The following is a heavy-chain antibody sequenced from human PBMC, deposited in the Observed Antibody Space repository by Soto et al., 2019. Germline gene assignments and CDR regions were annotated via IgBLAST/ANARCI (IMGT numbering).Heavy chain of an antibody. J-gene: IGHJ4*02. CDR1: GFTFSSYG. CDR3: ARDGYYDNYDPGFDY. V-gene: IGHV3-33*01. D-gene: IGHD3-9*01. Sequence: QVQLVESGGGVVQPGTSLRLSCAASGFTFSSYGMHWVRQAPGKGLEWVAVIWYDGSNKYYADSVKGRFTISRDNYMNTLYLQMNSLRAEDTAVYYCARDGYYDNYDPGFDYWGQGTLITVSS. CDR2: IWYDGSNK.